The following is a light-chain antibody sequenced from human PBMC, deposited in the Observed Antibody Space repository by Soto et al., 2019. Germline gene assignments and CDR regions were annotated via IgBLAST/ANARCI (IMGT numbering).Light chain of an antibody. CDR2: GAS. CDR1: QSLTSDY. V-gene: IGKV3-20*01. J-gene: IGKJ1*01. Sequence: EIVLTQSPGTLSLSPGERATLSCRASQSLTSDYLAWYQQEPGQTPRLLIHGASSRATGIPDRFSGSGSGTDFTLTISRLEPEDSAVYYCQQSGRPFGQGTKVEIK. CDR3: QQSGRP.